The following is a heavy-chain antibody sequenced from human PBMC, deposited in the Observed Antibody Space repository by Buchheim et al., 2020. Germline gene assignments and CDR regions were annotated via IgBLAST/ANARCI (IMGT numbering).Heavy chain of an antibody. J-gene: IGHJ6*03. D-gene: IGHD3-10*01. CDR1: GGSISNSDSYY. V-gene: IGHV4-39*01. Sequence: QVQLQESGPGLVKPSQTLSLTCTVSGGSISNSDSYYWGWIRQPPGKGLDLIGSIYYGGSTYYNPSLKSRVTISVTTSKNQFSLKLSSVTAADTAVYYWARQITMVRGLTVNDYYYMDVWGKGTT. CDR2: IYYGGST. CDR3: ARQITMVRGLTVNDYYYMDV.